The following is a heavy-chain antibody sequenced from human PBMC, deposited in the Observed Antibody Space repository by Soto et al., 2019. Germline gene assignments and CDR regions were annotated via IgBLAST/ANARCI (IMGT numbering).Heavy chain of an antibody. D-gene: IGHD6-19*01. V-gene: IGHV3-30*18. Sequence: QLVESGGGVVQPGTSLRLSCVASGFTLSSYGMHWVRQAPGEGLEWVAAISYDGDDQYYGDSVRGRFTIPRDNSKSTVYLQLNGLRAEDKSVYYCAEDRGRIAVAAFAGGADFHIWGQGTMVAVSS. CDR3: AEDRGRIAVAAFAGGADFHI. CDR1: GFTLSSYG. CDR2: ISYDGDDQ. J-gene: IGHJ3*02.